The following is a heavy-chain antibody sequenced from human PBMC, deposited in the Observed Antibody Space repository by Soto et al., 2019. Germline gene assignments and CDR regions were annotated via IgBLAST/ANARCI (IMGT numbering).Heavy chain of an antibody. CDR2: IRSKAYGGTT. Sequence: GGSLRLSCTASGFTFGDYAMSWFRQAPGKGLEWVGFIRSKAYGGTTEYAASVKGRFTISRDDSKSIAYLQMNSLKTEDTAVYYCTRRARYSGYDGLFDYWGQGTLVTSPQ. CDR3: TRRARYSGYDGLFDY. CDR1: GFTFGDYA. D-gene: IGHD5-12*01. J-gene: IGHJ4*02. V-gene: IGHV3-49*03.